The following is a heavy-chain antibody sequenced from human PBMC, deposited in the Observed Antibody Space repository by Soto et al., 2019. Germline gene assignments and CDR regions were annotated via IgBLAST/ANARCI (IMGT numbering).Heavy chain of an antibody. CDR3: ARVQIGSNYYYMDV. D-gene: IGHD2-8*01. V-gene: IGHV1-3*01. J-gene: IGHJ6*03. Sequence: QVQLVQSGAEVKKPGASVKVSCKASGYTFTSYAMHWVRQAPGQRLEWMGWINAGNGNTKYSQKFQGRVTITRDTSASTAYMELSSLRSEDTAVYYCARVQIGSNYYYMDVWGKGTTVTVSS. CDR2: INAGNGNT. CDR1: GYTFTSYA.